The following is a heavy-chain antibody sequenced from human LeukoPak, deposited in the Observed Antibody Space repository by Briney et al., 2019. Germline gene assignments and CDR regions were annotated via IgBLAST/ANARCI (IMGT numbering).Heavy chain of an antibody. D-gene: IGHD3-3*01. V-gene: IGHV3-23*01. CDR3: AKDASYYDFWSGYSQSSFDY. J-gene: IGHJ4*02. CDR2: ISGGGDTT. Sequence: GGSLRLSCAASGFTFSSYDMSWVRQAPGRGLEWVSTISGGGDTTYYADSVKGRFTISGDNSKNTLYLQMNSLRAEDTAVYYCAKDASYYDFWSGYSQSSFDYWGQGTLVTASS. CDR1: GFTFSSYD.